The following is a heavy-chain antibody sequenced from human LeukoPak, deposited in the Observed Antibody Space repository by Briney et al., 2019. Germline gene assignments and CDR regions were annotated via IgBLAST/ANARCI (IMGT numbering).Heavy chain of an antibody. J-gene: IGHJ3*02. D-gene: IGHD3-16*01. CDR2: IRSKAYGGTT. CDR3: TRVLGWGAFDI. CDR1: GFTFSRYS. Sequence: GGSLRLSCAASGFTFSRYSMSWVRQAPGKGLEWVGFIRSKAYGGTTEYAASVKGRFTISRDDSKSIAYLQMNSLKTEDTAVYYCTRVLGWGAFDIWGQGTMVTVSS. V-gene: IGHV3-49*04.